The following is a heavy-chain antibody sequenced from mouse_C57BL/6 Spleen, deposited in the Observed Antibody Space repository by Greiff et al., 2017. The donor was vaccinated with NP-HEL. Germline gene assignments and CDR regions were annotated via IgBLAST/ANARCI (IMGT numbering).Heavy chain of an antibody. CDR3: ERPLITTVVGGY. CDR1: GYTFTSYW. CDR2: INPSNGGT. J-gene: IGHJ2*01. V-gene: IGHV1-53*01. Sequence: QVQLQQPGTELVKPGASVKLSCKASGYTFTSYWMHWVKQRPGQGLEWIGNINPSNGGTNYNEKFKSKATLTLDKSSSTAYMQLSSLTSEDSAVYDWERPLITTVVGGYWGQGTTLTVSS. D-gene: IGHD1-1*01.